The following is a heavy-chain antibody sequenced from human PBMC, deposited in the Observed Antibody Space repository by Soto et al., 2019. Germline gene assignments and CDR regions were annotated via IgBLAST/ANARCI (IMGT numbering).Heavy chain of an antibody. D-gene: IGHD2-8*01. CDR2: INAGNGNT. J-gene: IGHJ6*02. CDR1: GYTFTSYA. CDR3: ARDQKGHCINYSCPNGV. V-gene: IGHV1-3*01. Sequence: ASLKVSCKASGYTFTSYAMHWVRQAPGQRLEWMGWINAGNGNTKYSQKFQGRVTITRDTSTSTAYMELRSLRSDDTAVYYCARDQKGHCINYSCPNGVWGQGTTVTVSS.